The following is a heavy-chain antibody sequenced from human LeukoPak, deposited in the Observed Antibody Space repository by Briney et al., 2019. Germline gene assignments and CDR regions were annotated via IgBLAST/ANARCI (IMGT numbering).Heavy chain of an antibody. Sequence: SETLSLTCTVSGGSISSYYWSWIRQPPGKGLEWIGYIYYSGSTNYNPSLKSRVTISVDTSKNQFSLKLSSVTAADTAVYYCARDGDYGGNPQRNNWFDPWGQGTLVTVSS. CDR3: ARDGDYGGNPQRNNWFDP. CDR1: GGSISSYY. V-gene: IGHV4-59*12. J-gene: IGHJ5*02. D-gene: IGHD4-23*01. CDR2: IYYSGST.